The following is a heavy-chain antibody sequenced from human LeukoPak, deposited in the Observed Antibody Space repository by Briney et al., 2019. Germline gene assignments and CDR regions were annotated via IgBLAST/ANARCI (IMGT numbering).Heavy chain of an antibody. J-gene: IGHJ4*02. V-gene: IGHV3-30*04. CDR3: ARDRVAAAGGLDY. CDR2: ISCDGSNK. D-gene: IGHD6-13*01. Sequence: GGSLRLSCAASGFTFSSYAMHWVRQAPGKGLEWVAVISCDGSNKYYADSVKGRFTISRDNSKNTLYLQMNSLRAEDTAVYYCARDRVAAAGGLDYRGQGTLVTVSS. CDR1: GFTFSSYA.